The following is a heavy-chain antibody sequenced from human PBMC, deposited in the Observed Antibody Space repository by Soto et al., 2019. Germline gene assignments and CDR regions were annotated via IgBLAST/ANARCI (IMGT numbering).Heavy chain of an antibody. J-gene: IGHJ5*01. CDR1: GFTFSTYA. CDR3: ASDSESLRYSPNW. Sequence: VGSLGLSCTASGFTFSTYATSWVRQAPGKGLEWVSTIGGSGGSTYYADSVKGRFTISRDNSKTTLYLQMNSLRAEDTALFYCASDSESLRYSPNW. V-gene: IGHV3-23*01. CDR2: IGGSGGST. D-gene: IGHD2-21*01.